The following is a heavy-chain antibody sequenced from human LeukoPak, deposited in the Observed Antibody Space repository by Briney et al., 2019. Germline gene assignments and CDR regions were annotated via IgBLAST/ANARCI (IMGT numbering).Heavy chain of an antibody. CDR3: AKDVRDIVVLIDTYMY. V-gene: IGHV3-23*01. CDR2: ISGGGGRT. J-gene: IGHJ4*02. Sequence: GGSLRLSCVASGFMFNKYGMSWVRQAPGKGLEWVSVISGGGGRTYYGDSVKGRFTISRDNSKNTVYLQMDSLRAEDTAVYYCAKDVRDIVVLIDTYMYWGQGTLVTVSS. CDR1: GFMFNKYG. D-gene: IGHD2-21*01.